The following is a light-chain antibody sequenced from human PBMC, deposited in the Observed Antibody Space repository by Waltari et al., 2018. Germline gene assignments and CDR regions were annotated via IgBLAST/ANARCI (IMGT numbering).Light chain of an antibody. V-gene: IGLV2-23*02. J-gene: IGLJ1*01. CDR1: DSDVWTYNL. CDR2: EVT. CDR3: SSFAGSNTWV. Sequence: QSALTPPAPVSGSPGQSNPVSCTGTDSDVWTYNLVAWYQHHPGKAPRFMIFEVTKRPSGVSNRFSGSKSGNTASLTISVLQAEDEADYYCSSFAGSNTWVFGTGTKVTVL.